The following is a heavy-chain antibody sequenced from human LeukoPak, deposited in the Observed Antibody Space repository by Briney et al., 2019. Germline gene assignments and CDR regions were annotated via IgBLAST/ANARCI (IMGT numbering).Heavy chain of an antibody. D-gene: IGHD3-16*02. CDR2: IKQDGGQI. J-gene: IGHJ4*02. CDR3: TRLYYDYVWGSYRYYDY. CDR1: EFTFSSYW. V-gene: IGHV3-7*03. Sequence: GGSLRLSCAASEFTFSSYWMSWVRQAPGKGLEWVANIKQDGGQIYYLESVKGRFTVSRDNAKNSLYLQMNSLKTDDTAVYYCTRLYYDYVWGSYRYYDYWGQGTLVTVSS.